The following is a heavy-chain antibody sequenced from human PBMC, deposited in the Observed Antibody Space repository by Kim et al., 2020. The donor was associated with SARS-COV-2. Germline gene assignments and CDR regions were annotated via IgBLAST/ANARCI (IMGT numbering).Heavy chain of an antibody. J-gene: IGHJ4*01. CDR3: SRDVLSVNYFDY. CDR2: IYTDGDA. CDR1: GFTISSNY. V-gene: IGHV3-66*01. Sequence: GGSLRLSCAASGFTISSNYMNWIRQAPGKGLEWVSSIYTDGDAYYADSVKGRFTTTREISTSKVHLQMKSLRADDTAAYYCSRDVLSVNYFDYSG.